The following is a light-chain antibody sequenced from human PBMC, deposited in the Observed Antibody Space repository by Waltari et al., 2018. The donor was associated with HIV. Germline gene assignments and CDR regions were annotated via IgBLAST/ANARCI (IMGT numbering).Light chain of an antibody. Sequence: QSALTQPASVSGSPGQSLTITCPGTSRDVGGYNYVSWYQQHPGKAPKLMIYDVSKRPSGVSNRFSGSKSGNTASLTISGLQAEDEADYYCCSYAGSSTHVVFGGGTKLTVL. CDR2: DVS. CDR1: SRDVGGYNY. V-gene: IGLV2-23*02. CDR3: CSYAGSSTHVV. J-gene: IGLJ2*01.